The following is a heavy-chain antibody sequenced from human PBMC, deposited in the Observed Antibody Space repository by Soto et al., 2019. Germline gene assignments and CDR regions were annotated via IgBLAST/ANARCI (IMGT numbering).Heavy chain of an antibody. CDR1: GYSFTSLD. V-gene: IGHV1-8*01. J-gene: IGHJ4*02. Sequence: ASVKVSCKASGYSFTSLDINWVRQTAGQGLEWMGWMQPSTGRTGYAQKFQGRVTMTRDTSINTAYMELTTLTSDDTAFYYCARGVSAGVDYWGQGTLVTVS. D-gene: IGHD1-26*01. CDR3: ARGVSAGVDY. CDR2: MQPSTGRT.